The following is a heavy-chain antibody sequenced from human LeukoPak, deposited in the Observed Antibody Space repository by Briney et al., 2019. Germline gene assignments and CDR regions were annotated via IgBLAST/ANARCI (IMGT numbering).Heavy chain of an antibody. V-gene: IGHV3-30*04. CDR2: ISYDGSNK. CDR1: GFTFSSYA. D-gene: IGHD1-26*01. CDR3: ARTNSGSYHGAFDI. J-gene: IGHJ3*02. Sequence: TGGSLRLSCAASGFTFSSYAMRWVRQAPGKGLEWVAVISYDGSNKYYADSVKGRFTISRDNSKNTLYLQMNSLRAEDTAVYYCARTNSGSYHGAFDIWGQGTMVTVSS.